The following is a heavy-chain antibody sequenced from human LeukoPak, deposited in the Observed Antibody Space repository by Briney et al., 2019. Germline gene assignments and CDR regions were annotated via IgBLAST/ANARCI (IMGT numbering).Heavy chain of an antibody. D-gene: IGHD3-22*01. CDR1: GFTFSTYN. CDR3: AKDLDPLDSSGHLLDY. Sequence: PGGSLRLSCAASGFTFSTYNMNWVRQAPGKGLEWISYISSSGSTSIYADSVRGRLSISRDNAKNSLYLHMNSLRAEDTAIYYCAKDLDPLDSSGHLLDYWGQGTLVTVSS. V-gene: IGHV3-48*01. J-gene: IGHJ4*02. CDR2: ISSSGSTS.